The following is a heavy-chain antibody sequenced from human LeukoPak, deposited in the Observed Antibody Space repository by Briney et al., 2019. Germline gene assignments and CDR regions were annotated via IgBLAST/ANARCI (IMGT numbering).Heavy chain of an antibody. CDR3: ARAAHYDILVPTFDY. J-gene: IGHJ4*02. CDR1: GYTFTSYY. CDR2: IIPIFGTA. D-gene: IGHD3-9*01. V-gene: IGHV1-69*13. Sequence: SVKVSCKASGYTFTSYYMHWVRQAPGQGLEWMGGIIPIFGTANYAQKFQGRVTITADESTSTAYMELSSLRSEDTAVYYCARAAHYDILVPTFDYWGQGTLVTVSS.